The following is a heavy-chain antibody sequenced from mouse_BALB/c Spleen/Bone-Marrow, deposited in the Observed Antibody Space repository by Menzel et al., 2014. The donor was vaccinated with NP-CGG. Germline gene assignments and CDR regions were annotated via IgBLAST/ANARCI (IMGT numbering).Heavy chain of an antibody. Sequence: EVQRVESGPDLVKPSQSLSLTCTVTGYSITSGYSWHWIRQFPGNKLEWMGYIHYSGNTNYNPSLKSRIPIIRDTSKNQFFLQLISVTTEDTATYYCTRGDYGSYGAMDCWGQGTSVTVSS. CDR1: GYSITSGYS. D-gene: IGHD2-1*01. CDR2: IHYSGNT. V-gene: IGHV3-1*02. CDR3: TRGDYGSYGAMDC. J-gene: IGHJ4*01.